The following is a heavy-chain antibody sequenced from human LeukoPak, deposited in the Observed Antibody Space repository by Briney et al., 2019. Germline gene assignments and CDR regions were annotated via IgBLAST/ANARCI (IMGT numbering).Heavy chain of an antibody. J-gene: IGHJ4*02. CDR1: GGSFSGYY. CDR3: ARGEWSSSWYKD. D-gene: IGHD6-13*01. CDR2: INHSGSA. Sequence: SETLSLTCAVYGGSFSGYYWSWIRQPPGKGLEWIGEINHSGSANYNPSLKSRVTISVDTSKNQFSLKLSSVTAADTAVYYCARGEWSSSWYKDWGQGTLVTVSS. V-gene: IGHV4-34*01.